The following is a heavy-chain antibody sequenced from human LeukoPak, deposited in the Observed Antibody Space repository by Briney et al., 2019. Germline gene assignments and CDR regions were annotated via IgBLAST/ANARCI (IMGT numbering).Heavy chain of an antibody. CDR3: ANADDSSGYYSLGYFDY. V-gene: IGHV3-23*01. D-gene: IGHD3-22*01. J-gene: IGHJ4*02. Sequence: GGSLRLSRAASGFTFSSYAMSWVRQAPGKGLEWVSAISGSGGSTYYADSVKGRFTISRDNTKNTLYLQMNSLRAEDTAVYYCANADDSSGYYSLGYFDYWGQGTLVTVSS. CDR1: GFTFSSYA. CDR2: ISGSGGST.